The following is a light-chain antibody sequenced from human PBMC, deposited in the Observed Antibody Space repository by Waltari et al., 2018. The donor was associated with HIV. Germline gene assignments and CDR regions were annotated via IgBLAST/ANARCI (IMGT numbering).Light chain of an antibody. CDR3: CTYAAKYVL. Sequence: QSALTQPRSVSGSPGQSVTLPCTRTGSDVGNFNFVSWYQTLPAKAPKLLIYDVTKRPSGVPDRFSGSKSGDTASLTISGLQAEDEADYYCCTYAAKYVLFGGGTNLTVL. CDR2: DVT. CDR1: GSDVGNFNF. J-gene: IGLJ2*01. V-gene: IGLV2-11*01.